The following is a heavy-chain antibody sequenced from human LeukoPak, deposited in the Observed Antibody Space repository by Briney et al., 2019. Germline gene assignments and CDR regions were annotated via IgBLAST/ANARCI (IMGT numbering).Heavy chain of an antibody. CDR3: ARESGNYSYLLDG. CDR2: ISYDGSGK. V-gene: IGHV3-30-3*01. J-gene: IGHJ4*02. Sequence: GGCLRLSCTASGFTFSTYAMRWVRQAPGKGLEWVSGISYDGSGKYYIASVQGRFTISRDNSKNTLYLQMNSLRTEDTALYYCARESGNYSYLLDGWGQGSLLTVSS. D-gene: IGHD1-26*01. CDR1: GFTFSTYA.